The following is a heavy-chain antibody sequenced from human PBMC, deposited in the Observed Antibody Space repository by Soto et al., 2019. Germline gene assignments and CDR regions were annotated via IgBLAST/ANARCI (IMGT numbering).Heavy chain of an antibody. D-gene: IGHD5-12*01. V-gene: IGHV1-69*02. Sequence: QVQLVQSGAEVRKPGSSVKVSCQASGGTFSNSTVTWVRQAPGQGLEWMGRFIPILGLANYAQKFRCRLTITADKSTTTAYMELRSLRSEDTAIYYCARFKLGDDYWGQGTLVTVSS. J-gene: IGHJ4*02. CDR2: FIPILGLA. CDR3: ARFKLGDDY. CDR1: GGTFSNST.